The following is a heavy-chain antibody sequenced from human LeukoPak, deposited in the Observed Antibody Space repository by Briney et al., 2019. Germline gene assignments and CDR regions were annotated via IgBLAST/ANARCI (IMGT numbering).Heavy chain of an antibody. D-gene: IGHD2-2*01. Sequence: GGSLRLSCAASGFTFSSYAMSWVRQAPGKGLEWVAVISYDGSNKYYADSVKGRFTISRDNSKNTLYLQMNSLRAEDTAVYYCAKDSLGYCSSTSCQRLDYWGQGTLVTVSS. V-gene: IGHV3-30*18. CDR3: AKDSLGYCSSTSCQRLDY. CDR2: ISYDGSNK. CDR1: GFTFSSYA. J-gene: IGHJ4*02.